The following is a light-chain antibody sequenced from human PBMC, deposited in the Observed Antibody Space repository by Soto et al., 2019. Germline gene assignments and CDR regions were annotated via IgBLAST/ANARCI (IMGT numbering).Light chain of an antibody. Sequence: EIVLTQSPGTLSLSPGERATFSCRASQSISSTFLAWYQQKPGQAPRLLIYGASSRATGIPDRFSGSGSGTDFTLTISRLEPEDFAVYYCHQYGLLPRHPFGQGTKLEIK. CDR1: QSISSTF. J-gene: IGKJ2*01. CDR3: HQYGLLPRHP. CDR2: GAS. V-gene: IGKV3-20*01.